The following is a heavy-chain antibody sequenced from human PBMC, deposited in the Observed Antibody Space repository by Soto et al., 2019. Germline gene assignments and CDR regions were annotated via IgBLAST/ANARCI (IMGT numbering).Heavy chain of an antibody. Sequence: GGSLRLSCAASGFTFSSYAMTWFRQLPGMGLEWVSTTSIGGNTDFAESVRGRFSVSRDNSKNTLYLQMTNLRAEDAAIYFCAKDLRPGLVVPTKSGFDPWGQGTRVTVSS. D-gene: IGHD3-10*01. CDR2: TSIGGNT. J-gene: IGHJ5*02. CDR1: GFTFSSYA. CDR3: AKDLRPGLVVPTKSGFDP. V-gene: IGHV3-23*01.